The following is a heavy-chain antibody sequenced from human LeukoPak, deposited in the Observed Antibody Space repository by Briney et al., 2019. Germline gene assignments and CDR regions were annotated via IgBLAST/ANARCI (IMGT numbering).Heavy chain of an antibody. CDR3: ARAGGLRLALDY. Sequence: PSETLSLTCAVYGGSLSGYYWSWIRQPPGKGLEWIGEINHSGSTNYNPSLKSRVTISVDTSKNQFSLKLSSVTAADTAVYYCARAGGLRLALDYWGQGTLVTVSS. CDR1: GGSLSGYY. D-gene: IGHD3-16*01. V-gene: IGHV4-34*01. J-gene: IGHJ4*02. CDR2: INHSGST.